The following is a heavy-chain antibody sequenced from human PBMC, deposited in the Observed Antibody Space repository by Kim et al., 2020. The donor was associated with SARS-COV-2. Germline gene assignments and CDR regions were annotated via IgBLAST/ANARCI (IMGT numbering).Heavy chain of an antibody. V-gene: IGHV1-46*01. CDR1: GYTFTSYY. CDR2: INPSGGST. Sequence: ASVKVSCKASGYTFTSYYMHWVRQAPGQGLEWMGLINPSGGSTSYAQKFQGRVTMTRDTSTSTVYMELSSLRSEDTDVYYCARVPNYYDSSGPPVYFDYWGQGTLVTVSS. CDR3: ARVPNYYDSSGPPVYFDY. D-gene: IGHD3-22*01. J-gene: IGHJ4*02.